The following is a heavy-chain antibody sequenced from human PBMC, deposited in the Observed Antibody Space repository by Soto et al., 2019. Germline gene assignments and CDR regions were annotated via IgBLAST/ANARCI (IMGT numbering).Heavy chain of an antibody. V-gene: IGHV3-33*01. CDR2: IWFDGSKN. D-gene: IGHD3-10*01. CDR1: GFTFRNYG. CDR3: ARYHGEFHGFDI. Sequence: GGSLRLSCAASGFTFRNYGMHWVRQAPGKGLEWVAVIWFDGSKNYYADSVKGRFTISRDNSKNTLSLQMNSLRAEDTAVYYCARYHGEFHGFDIWGQGKMVTVSS. J-gene: IGHJ3*02.